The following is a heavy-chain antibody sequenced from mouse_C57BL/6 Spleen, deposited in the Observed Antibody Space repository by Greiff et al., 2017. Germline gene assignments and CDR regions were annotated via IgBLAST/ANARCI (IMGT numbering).Heavy chain of an antibody. J-gene: IGHJ2*01. Sequence: VQLQQSGPELVKPGASVKISCKASGYAFSSSWMNWVKQRPGKGLEWIGRIYPGDGDTNYNGKFKGKATLTADKSSSTAYMQLSSLTSEDTAVYFCARRPYYSKEGYFDYWGQGATLTVSS. CDR1: GYAFSSSW. CDR2: IYPGDGDT. CDR3: ARRPYYSKEGYFDY. V-gene: IGHV1-82*01. D-gene: IGHD2-5*01.